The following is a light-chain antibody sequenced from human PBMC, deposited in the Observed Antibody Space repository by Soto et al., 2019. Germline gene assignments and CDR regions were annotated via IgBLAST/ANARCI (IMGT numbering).Light chain of an antibody. Sequence: EIVLTQSPGTLSLSPGERATLSCRASQSVSSSYLAWYQQKPGQAPRLLIYGASGRATCIPDRFSGSGSGTDFTLTISRLEPEDFAVYYCQQYGSSLPITFGQGTRLEIK. CDR2: GAS. CDR3: QQYGSSLPIT. J-gene: IGKJ5*01. V-gene: IGKV3-20*01. CDR1: QSVSSSY.